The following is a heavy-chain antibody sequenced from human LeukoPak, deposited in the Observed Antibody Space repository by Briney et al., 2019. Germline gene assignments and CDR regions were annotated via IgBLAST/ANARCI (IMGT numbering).Heavy chain of an antibody. CDR3: ASVDYYYYYMDV. J-gene: IGHJ6*03. Sequence: GGSLRLSCAASGFTFSSYGMSWIRQAPGKGLEWVSYISSRGSTKYYADSVKGRFTISRDNAKDSLYLQINSLRAEDTAVYYCASVDYYYYYMDVWGKGTTVTVSS. V-gene: IGHV3-48*04. CDR2: ISSRGSTK. CDR1: GFTFSSYG.